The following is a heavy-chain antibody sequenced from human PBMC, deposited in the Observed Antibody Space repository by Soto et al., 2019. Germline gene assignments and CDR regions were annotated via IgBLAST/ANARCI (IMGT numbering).Heavy chain of an antibody. D-gene: IGHD3-22*01. J-gene: IGHJ3*02. CDR3: ASGMHYYDSSGPYGFDI. CDR2: IDPSDSYT. CDR1: GYSFTVYW. Sequence: GESLKVSCKGSGYSFTVYWISWGRQMPGKGLEWMGRIDPSDSYTNYSPSFQGHVTISADKSISTAYLQWSSLKASDTAMYYCASGMHYYDSSGPYGFDIWGQGTMVTVSS. V-gene: IGHV5-10-1*01.